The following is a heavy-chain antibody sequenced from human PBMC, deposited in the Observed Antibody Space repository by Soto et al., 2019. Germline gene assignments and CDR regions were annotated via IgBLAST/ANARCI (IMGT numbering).Heavy chain of an antibody. CDR2: IDPSDSYT. CDR1: GYIFTSYW. Sequence: GESLKISCKGSGYIFTSYWISWVRQMPGKGLGWMGKIDPSDSYTNYGPSFQGQVTISXGXXVXTXYXQXXXLKAXGTAMYYCARVPTYYYDGMDVWGRGTSVTVSS. V-gene: IGHV5-10-1*01. CDR3: ARVPTYYYDGMDV. J-gene: IGHJ6*02.